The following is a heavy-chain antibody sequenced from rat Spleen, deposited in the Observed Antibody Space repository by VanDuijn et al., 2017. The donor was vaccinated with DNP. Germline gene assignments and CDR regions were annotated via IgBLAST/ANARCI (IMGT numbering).Heavy chain of an antibody. V-gene: IGHV5-20*01. CDR2: ISYDGSST. CDR1: GFTFSNYY. CDR3: AKDSRYPFAY. Sequence: EVQLVESGGGLVQPGRSLKLSCAASGFTFSNYYMAWVRQAPTKGLEWVASISYDGSSTYYRDSVKGRFTITRDNAENTVYLQMNSLRSEDTATYYCAKDSRYPFAYWGQGTRVTVSS. J-gene: IGHJ3*01. D-gene: IGHD1-4*01.